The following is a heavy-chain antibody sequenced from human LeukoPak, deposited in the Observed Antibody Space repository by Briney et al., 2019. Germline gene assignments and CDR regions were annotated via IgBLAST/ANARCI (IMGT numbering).Heavy chain of an antibody. CDR2: TNQRGET. CDR3: ARDGYNFGSFDY. D-gene: IGHD5-24*01. V-gene: IGHV4-34*01. J-gene: IGHJ4*02. CDR1: GFTFSSYS. Sequence: PGGSLRLSCAASGFTFSSYSMNWVRQAPGKGLEWIGETNQRGETSNNPSLKSRVTISLDTSKNQFSLKLSSVTAADTSVYFCARDGYNFGSFDYWGQGILVTVSS.